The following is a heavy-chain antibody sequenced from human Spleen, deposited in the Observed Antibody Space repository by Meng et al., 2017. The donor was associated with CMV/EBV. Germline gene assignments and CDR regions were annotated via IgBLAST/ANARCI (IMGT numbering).Heavy chain of an antibody. D-gene: IGHD6-6*01. Sequence: GESLKISCTASGFASSTYGMNWVRQAPGKGPEWVSKMSGSGGRTDYADSVKGRFTISRDISKNTLYLQMNSLRAEDTAVYYCARRSSSSRPDDYWGQGTLVTVSS. CDR1: GFASSTYG. V-gene: IGHV3-23*01. CDR3: ARRSSSSRPDDY. CDR2: MSGSGGRT. J-gene: IGHJ4*02.